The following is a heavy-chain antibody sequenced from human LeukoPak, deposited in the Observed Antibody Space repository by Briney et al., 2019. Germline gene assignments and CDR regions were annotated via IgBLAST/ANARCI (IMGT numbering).Heavy chain of an antibody. V-gene: IGHV3-30*04. Sequence: GGSLRLSCAASGFTFSRSAMHWVRQAPGKGLEWVAIISYDGGNKYYADSVKGRFTISRDNSKNTLYLQMNSLRAEDTAVYYCARRSGIAVAGAFDYWGQGTLVTVSS. CDR1: GFTFSRSA. CDR2: ISYDGGNK. J-gene: IGHJ4*02. D-gene: IGHD6-19*01. CDR3: ARRSGIAVAGAFDY.